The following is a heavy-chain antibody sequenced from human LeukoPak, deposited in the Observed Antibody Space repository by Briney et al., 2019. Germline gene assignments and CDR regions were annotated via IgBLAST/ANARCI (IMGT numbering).Heavy chain of an antibody. CDR1: GGSISSGDYY. Sequence: SETLSLTCTVSGGSISSGDYYWSWIRQPPGKGLEWIGYIYYSGSTYYNPSLKSRVTISINTSKNHFSLKLSSVTAAEKAVYYCARMSRYYYYMDVWGKGTTVTVSS. CDR3: ARMSRYYYYMDV. J-gene: IGHJ6*03. V-gene: IGHV4-30-4*08. CDR2: IYYSGST.